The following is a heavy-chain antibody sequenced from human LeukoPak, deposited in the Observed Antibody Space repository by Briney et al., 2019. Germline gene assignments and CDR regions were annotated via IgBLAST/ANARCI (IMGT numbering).Heavy chain of an antibody. D-gene: IGHD1-1*01. CDR2: IYYSGST. CDR1: GGSISSSSYY. Sequence: SETLSLTCTVSGGSISSSSYYWGWIRQPPGKGLEWIGSIYYSGSTYYNPSLKSRVTISVDTSKNQFSLKLSSVTAADTAVYYCARGGRAGKNFDYWGQGTLVTVSS. CDR3: ARGGRAGKNFDY. J-gene: IGHJ4*02. V-gene: IGHV4-39*01.